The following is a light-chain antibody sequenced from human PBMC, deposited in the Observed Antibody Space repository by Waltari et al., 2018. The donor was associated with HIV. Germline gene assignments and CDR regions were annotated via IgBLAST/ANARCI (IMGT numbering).Light chain of an antibody. CDR3: TSYTSSGTLYV. CDR2: EVR. CDR1: SSDVGGYNY. V-gene: IGLV2-14*01. Sequence: QSALTQPASVSGSPGQSITISCTGTSSDVGGYNYVSWYQQHPGKATKLMIYEVRYLTSGISNHFLCAKSGNTASLTISGLQAEDEADYYCTSYTSSGTLYVFGTGTKVTVL. J-gene: IGLJ1*01.